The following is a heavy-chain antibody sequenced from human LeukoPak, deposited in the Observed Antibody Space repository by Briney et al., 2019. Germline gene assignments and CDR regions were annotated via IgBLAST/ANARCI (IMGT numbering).Heavy chain of an antibody. CDR2: ISGSGGST. CDR1: GFTFSSYA. J-gene: IGHJ4*02. Sequence: GGSLRLSCAASGFTFSSYAMSWVRQTPGKGLEWVSAISGSGGSTYYADSVKGRFTISRNNSKNTLYLQMNSLRAEDTAVYYCAKERSPVPLGYWGQGTLVTVSS. V-gene: IGHV3-23*01. CDR3: AKERSPVPLGY. D-gene: IGHD2-2*01.